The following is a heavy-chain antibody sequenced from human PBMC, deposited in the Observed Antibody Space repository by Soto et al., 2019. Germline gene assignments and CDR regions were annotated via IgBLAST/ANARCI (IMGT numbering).Heavy chain of an antibody. CDR1: GDTITNYG. CDR2: ISFYNGNT. J-gene: IGHJ4*02. Sequence: QVQLVQSGGEVRKPGASVKVSCKASGDTITNYGISWVRQAPGQGLEWMGWISFYNGNTKYAQNLQGRVTLTTDTSTSTAYMELRSLRSDDTAVYYCASATSIAVAGKASWGQGTLVTVSS. V-gene: IGHV1-18*01. CDR3: ASATSIAVAGKAS. D-gene: IGHD6-19*01.